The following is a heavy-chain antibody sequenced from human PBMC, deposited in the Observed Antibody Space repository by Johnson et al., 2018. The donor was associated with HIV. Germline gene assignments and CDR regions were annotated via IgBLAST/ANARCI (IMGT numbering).Heavy chain of an antibody. CDR3: ARGEDYGGNFGALDI. CDR1: GFTLSSYA. J-gene: IGHJ3*02. Sequence: QVQLVESGGGVVQPGRSLRLSCAASGFTLSSYAMHWVRQAPGKGLEWVAVISYDGSNKYYADSVKGRFTISRDNSKNTLYLQMNSLRAEDTAVYYCARGEDYGGNFGALDIWGQGTMVTVSS. D-gene: IGHD4-23*01. CDR2: ISYDGSNK. V-gene: IGHV3-30*04.